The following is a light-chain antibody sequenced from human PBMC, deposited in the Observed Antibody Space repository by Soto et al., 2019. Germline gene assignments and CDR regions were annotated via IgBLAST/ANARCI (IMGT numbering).Light chain of an antibody. CDR1: SSDVGGYNY. Sequence: QSVLTQPASVSGSPGQPITISCTGTSSDVGGYNYVSWYQHHPGKAPKLIIYDVTNRPSGVSNPFSGSKSGNTASLTISLLQLEDEADYYCSSYTTSNTRQIVFGTGTKVTVL. CDR2: DVT. CDR3: SSYTTSNTRQIV. V-gene: IGLV2-14*03. J-gene: IGLJ1*01.